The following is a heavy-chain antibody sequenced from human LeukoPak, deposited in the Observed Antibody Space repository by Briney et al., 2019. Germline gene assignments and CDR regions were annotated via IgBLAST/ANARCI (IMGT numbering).Heavy chain of an antibody. J-gene: IGHJ4*02. CDR1: GFTFSSYA. CDR3: ARGVTFGGVIGY. D-gene: IGHD3-16*01. V-gene: IGHV3-30-3*01. CDR2: ISYDGSNK. Sequence: PGGSLRLSCAASGFTFSSYAMPWVRQAPGKGLEWVAVISYDGSNKYYADSVKGPFTISRDNSKNTLYLQMNSLRAEDTAVYYCARGVTFGGVIGYWGQGTLVTVSS.